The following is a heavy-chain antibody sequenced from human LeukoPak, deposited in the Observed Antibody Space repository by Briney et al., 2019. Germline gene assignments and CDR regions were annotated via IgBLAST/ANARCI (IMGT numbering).Heavy chain of an antibody. CDR2: INPNSGGT. CDR1: GYPFTGYY. J-gene: IGHJ3*02. D-gene: IGHD1-20*01. V-gene: IGHV1-2*06. Sequence: ASVKVSCKASGYPFTGYYMHWVRQAPGQGLEWMGRINPNSGGTNYAQKFQDRVTMTRDTSISTAYMELSRLRSDDTAVYYCARDRARLITGTTLGIWGQGTMVTVSS. CDR3: ARDRARLITGTTLGI.